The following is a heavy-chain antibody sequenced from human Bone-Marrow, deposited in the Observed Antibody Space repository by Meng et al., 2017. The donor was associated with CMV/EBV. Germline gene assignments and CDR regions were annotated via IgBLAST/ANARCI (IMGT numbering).Heavy chain of an antibody. CDR1: GGSISSSSYY. Sequence: GSLSLTCTVSGGSISSSSYYWGWIRQPPGKGLEWIGSIYYSGSTYYNPSLKSRVTISVDTSKNQFSLKLSSVTAADTAVYYCAREVGIVVVPAAPLGAFDIWGQGTMVTVSS. CDR2: IYYSGST. D-gene: IGHD2-2*01. V-gene: IGHV4-39*07. CDR3: AREVGIVVVPAAPLGAFDI. J-gene: IGHJ3*02.